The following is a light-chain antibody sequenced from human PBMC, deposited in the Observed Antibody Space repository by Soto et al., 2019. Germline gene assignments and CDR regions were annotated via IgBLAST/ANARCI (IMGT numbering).Light chain of an antibody. CDR2: GAS. V-gene: IGKV3-20*01. Sequence: IVWARCPVTLSLSPGERAPFSCRASQSVSDADLAWYQQKPGHAPSLLICGASSRATGIPGRFSGSGSATDFTLIISILEPEDVAVYYCQQYSSSWTFGQGTKVDIK. CDR3: QQYSSSWT. J-gene: IGKJ1*01. CDR1: QSVSDAD.